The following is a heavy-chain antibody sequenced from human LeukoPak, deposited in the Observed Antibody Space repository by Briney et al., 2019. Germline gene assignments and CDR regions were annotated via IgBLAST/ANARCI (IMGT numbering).Heavy chain of an antibody. J-gene: IGHJ4*02. CDR2: IYHRGST. D-gene: IGHD3-10*01. CDR3: ARDQSGSGRPLDS. Sequence: SETLSLTCTVSGYSISNGYYWGWIRQPPGKGLEWVGSIYHRGSTYYNPSLKSRVTMSVDTSKNQFSLKLSSVTAADTAVYYCARDQSGSGRPLDSWGQGTLVTVSS. CDR1: GYSISNGYY. V-gene: IGHV4-38-2*02.